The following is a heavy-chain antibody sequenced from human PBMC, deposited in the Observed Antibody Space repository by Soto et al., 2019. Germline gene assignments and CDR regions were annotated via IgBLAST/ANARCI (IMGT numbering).Heavy chain of an antibody. CDR3: ARRQGHYCSGGSCYSGWFDP. CDR2: IYPGDSDT. J-gene: IGHJ5*02. V-gene: IGHV5-51*01. Sequence: PGESLKISCKGSGYSFTSYWIGWVRQMPGKGLEWMGIIYPGDSDTRYSPSFQGQVTISADKSISTAYLQWSSLKASDTAMYYCARRQGHYCSGGSCYSGWFDPRGQGTLVTVSS. CDR1: GYSFTSYW. D-gene: IGHD2-15*01.